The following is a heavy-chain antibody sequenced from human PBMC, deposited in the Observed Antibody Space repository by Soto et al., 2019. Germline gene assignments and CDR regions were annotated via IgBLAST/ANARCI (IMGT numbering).Heavy chain of an antibody. D-gene: IGHD3-10*01. J-gene: IGHJ4*02. CDR1: GFPFTTYG. CDR2: ISYDGSNK. CDR3: VGGQYDFDY. Sequence: QVQLVESGGGVVQPGRSLRLSCAASGFPFTTYGMHWVREGPGKGLDGVAAISYDGSNKVYADSVKGRFTSSRDNSKNTLYLQMNSLSPEDTAVYYCVGGQYDFDYRGQGTVVIVSS. V-gene: IGHV3-30*03.